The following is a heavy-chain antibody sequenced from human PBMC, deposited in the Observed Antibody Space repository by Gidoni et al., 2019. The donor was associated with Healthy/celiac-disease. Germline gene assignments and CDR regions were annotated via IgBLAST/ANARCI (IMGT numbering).Heavy chain of an antibody. J-gene: IGHJ3*02. CDR1: GFPFSSFA. V-gene: IGHV3-64*01. CDR2: ISSNGGST. D-gene: IGHD5-18*01. Sequence: EVQLVESGGGLVQHGGSLRLSCAASGFPFSSFAMHWVRQAPGKGLEYVSAISSNGGSTYYANSVKGRFTISRDNSKNTLYLQMGSLRAEDMAVYYCARVWRVDTAMGDAFDIWGQGTMVTVSS. CDR3: ARVWRVDTAMGDAFDI.